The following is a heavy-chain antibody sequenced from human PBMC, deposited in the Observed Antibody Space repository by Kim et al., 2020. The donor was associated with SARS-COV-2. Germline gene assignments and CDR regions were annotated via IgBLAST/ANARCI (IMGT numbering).Heavy chain of an antibody. CDR1: GFSFSNHW. V-gene: IGHV3-7*03. Sequence: GGSLRLSCAASGFSFSNHWMTWVRQAPGRGPEWVANINQHGSEKYYVASVEGRFTISRDDAKNSLYLQMNSLRAEDTATYYCARNNAMDVWGQGTTVTVSS. J-gene: IGHJ6*02. CDR3: ARNNAMDV. CDR2: INQHGSEK.